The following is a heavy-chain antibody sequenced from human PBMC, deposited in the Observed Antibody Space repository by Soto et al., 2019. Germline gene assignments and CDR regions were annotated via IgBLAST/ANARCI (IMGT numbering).Heavy chain of an antibody. CDR1: GGSISTGGFY. J-gene: IGHJ5*02. CDR3: ARSVFP. Sequence: SEALPLTCTVSGGSISTGGFYWNWIRQHPGKGLEWIGYFYYSGSTYYNPSLKSRVTISVNTSKNQFSLKLSSVTAADTAVYYCARSVFPWGQGTLVTVSS. CDR2: FYYSGST. V-gene: IGHV4-31*03.